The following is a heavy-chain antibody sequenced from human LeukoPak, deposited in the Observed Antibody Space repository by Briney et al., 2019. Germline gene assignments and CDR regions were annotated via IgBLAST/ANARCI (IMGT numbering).Heavy chain of an antibody. CDR1: GGSISSSSYY. CDR3: ARAQPYGMDV. D-gene: IGHD5-18*01. CDR2: IYYSGST. J-gene: IGHJ6*02. Sequence: SETLSLTCTVSGGSISSSSYYWGWIRQPPGKGLEWIGSIYYSGSTYYNPSLKSRVTISVDTSKNQFSLKLSSVTAADTAVYYCARAQPYGMDVWGQGTTVTVSS. V-gene: IGHV4-39*01.